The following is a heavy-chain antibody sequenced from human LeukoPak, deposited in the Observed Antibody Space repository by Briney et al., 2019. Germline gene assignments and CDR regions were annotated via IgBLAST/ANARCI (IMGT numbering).Heavy chain of an antibody. V-gene: IGHV4-34*01. D-gene: IGHD5-12*01. J-gene: IGHJ5*02. CDR2: INHSGST. CDR1: GGSFSGYY. Sequence: SETLSLTCAVYGGSFSGYYWSWLRQPPGKGLEWIGEINHSGSTNYNPSLKSRVTISGDTSKNQVSLKLSSVTAADTAVYYCARKASGYDYSWFDPWGQGILVTVSS. CDR3: ARKASGYDYSWFDP.